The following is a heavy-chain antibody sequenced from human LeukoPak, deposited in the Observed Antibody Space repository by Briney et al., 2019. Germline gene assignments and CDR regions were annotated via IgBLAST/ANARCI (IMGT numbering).Heavy chain of an antibody. CDR2: ITWDGGST. CDR3: AKVSGRRGYSYMDV. D-gene: IGHD3-3*01. V-gene: IGHV3-43*01. Sequence: GGSLRLSCAASGFTFDDYTMHWVRQAPGKGLEWVSLITWDGGSTYYADSVKGRFTGSRDNSKNSLYLQMNSLRTEDTALYYCAKVSGRRGYSYMDVWGKGTTVTVSS. J-gene: IGHJ6*03. CDR1: GFTFDDYT.